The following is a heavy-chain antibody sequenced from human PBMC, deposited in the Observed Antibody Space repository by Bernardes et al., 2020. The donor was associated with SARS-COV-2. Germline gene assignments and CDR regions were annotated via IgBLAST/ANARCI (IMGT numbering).Heavy chain of an antibody. CDR1: GYTFSSYA. CDR3: ASLATAAFDF. D-gene: IGHD1-26*01. J-gene: IGHJ3*01. V-gene: IGHV1-69*05. CDR2: IIPIFGTA. Sequence: SVKVSCKASGYTFSSYAIIWVRQAPGQGLEWMGGIIPIFGTANYAQKFQGRVTITTDESTSTAYMELSSLRSEDTAVYYCASLATAAFDFWGQGTMVTVSS.